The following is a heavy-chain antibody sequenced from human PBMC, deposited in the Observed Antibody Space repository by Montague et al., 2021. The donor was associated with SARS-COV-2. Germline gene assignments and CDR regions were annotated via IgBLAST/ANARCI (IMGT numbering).Heavy chain of an antibody. CDR2: ISSSGSTT. J-gene: IGHJ4*02. D-gene: IGHD3-9*01. CDR3: ARDCAYYDIFTGYSPKGGFDY. Sequence: SLRLSCAASGFTFSSYEMNWVRQAPGKGLEWVSYISSSGSTTYYADSVKGRFTISRDNAKNSLYLQMNSLRAEDTAVYYCARDCAYYDIFTGYSPKGGFDYWGQGTLVTVSS. CDR1: GFTFSSYE. V-gene: IGHV3-48*03.